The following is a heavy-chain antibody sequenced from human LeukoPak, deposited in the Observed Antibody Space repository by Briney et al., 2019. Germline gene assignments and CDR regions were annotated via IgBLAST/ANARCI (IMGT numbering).Heavy chain of an antibody. CDR1: GFSFSRSS. D-gene: IGHD6-13*01. CDR2: ITASSTYI. J-gene: IGHJ4*02. CDR3: AINGSSWYDY. Sequence: GGSLRLSCAASGFSFSRSSMGWVRQAPGKGLEWVSSITASSTYIYYADSVKGRFTISRDNFENTLYLRMNSLRAEDTAVYYCAINGSSWYDYWGQGTLVTVSS. V-gene: IGHV3-21*04.